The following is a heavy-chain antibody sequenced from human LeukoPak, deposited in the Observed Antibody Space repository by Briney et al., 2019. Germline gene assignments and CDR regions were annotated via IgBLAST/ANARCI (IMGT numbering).Heavy chain of an antibody. V-gene: IGHV4-38-2*01. CDR3: ARGASSGWYYFDY. Sequence: PSETLSLTCAVSGYSISSGYYWGWIRPPPGKGLEWIGSIYHSGSTYYNPSLESRVTISVDTSKNQFSLKLSSVTAADTAVYYCARGASSGWYYFDYWGQGTLLTVSS. CDR2: IYHSGST. J-gene: IGHJ4*02. D-gene: IGHD6-19*01. CDR1: GYSISSGYY.